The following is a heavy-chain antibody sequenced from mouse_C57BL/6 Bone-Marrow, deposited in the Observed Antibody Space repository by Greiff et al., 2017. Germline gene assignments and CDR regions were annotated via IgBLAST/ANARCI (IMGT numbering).Heavy chain of an antibody. CDR2: IYPGGGYT. CDR1: GYTFTNYW. J-gene: IGHJ2*01. V-gene: IGHV1-63*01. D-gene: IGHD1-1*01. Sequence: VQLVESGAELVRPGTSVKMSCKASGYTFTNYWIGWVKQRPGHGLEWIGDIYPGGGYTNYNEKFKGKATLTADKSSSTAYMQFSSLTSADSAIYYCARSIYYYGCCFFDFWDQGTTLTVTS. CDR3: ARSIYYYGCCFFDF.